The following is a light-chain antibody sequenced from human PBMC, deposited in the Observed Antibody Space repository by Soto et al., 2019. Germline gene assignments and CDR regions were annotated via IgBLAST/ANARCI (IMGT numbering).Light chain of an antibody. CDR2: EVS. J-gene: IGLJ2*01. CDR1: SSDVGSYNR. Sequence: QSALTQPPSVSGSPGQSVTLSCTGTSSDVGSYNRVSWYQQPPGTAPKLMIYEVSNRPSGVPDRFSGSKSGNTASLTISGLQAEDEADYYCSSYTSSSTPVVFGGGTKLTVL. V-gene: IGLV2-18*02. CDR3: SSYTSSSTPVV.